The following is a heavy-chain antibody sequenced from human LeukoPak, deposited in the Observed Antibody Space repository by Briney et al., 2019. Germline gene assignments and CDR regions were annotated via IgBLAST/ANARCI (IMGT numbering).Heavy chain of an antibody. CDR3: ARDRVVVVPAAPYYYGMDV. Sequence: GASVKVSCKASGYTFTSYGISWVRQAPEQGLEWMGGIIPIFGTANYAQKFQGRVTITADESTSTAYMELSSLRSEDTAVYYCARDRVVVVPAAPYYYGMDVWGKGTTVTVSS. CDR1: GYTFTSYG. CDR2: IIPIFGTA. D-gene: IGHD2-2*01. V-gene: IGHV1-69*13. J-gene: IGHJ6*04.